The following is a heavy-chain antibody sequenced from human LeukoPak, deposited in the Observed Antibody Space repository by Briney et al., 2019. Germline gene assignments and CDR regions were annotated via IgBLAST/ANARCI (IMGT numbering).Heavy chain of an antibody. V-gene: IGHV4-39*01. Sequence: SETLSLTCTVSGGSISSSSYYWGWIRQPPGKGLEWIGSIYYSGSTYYNPSLKSRVTISVDTSKNQFSLKLSSVTAADTAVYYCARAKYYDILTGYYNHFFDYWGQGTLVTVSS. CDR2: IYYSGST. CDR3: ARAKYYDILTGYYNHFFDY. D-gene: IGHD3-9*01. J-gene: IGHJ4*02. CDR1: GGSISSSSYY.